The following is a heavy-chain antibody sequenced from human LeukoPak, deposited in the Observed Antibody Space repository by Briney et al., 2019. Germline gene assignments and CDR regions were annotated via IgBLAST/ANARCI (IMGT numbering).Heavy chain of an antibody. CDR2: ISGSGSST. CDR1: GFTFSSYA. J-gene: IGHJ4*02. CDR3: ARAYSSGWYLGY. V-gene: IGHV3-23*01. D-gene: IGHD6-19*01. Sequence: GGSLRLSCAASGFTFSSYAMSWVRQAPGKGLEWVSAISGSGSSTYYAASVKGRFTISRDNSKNTLYLQMNSMRVEDTAVYYCARAYSSGWYLGYWGQGTVVTVSS.